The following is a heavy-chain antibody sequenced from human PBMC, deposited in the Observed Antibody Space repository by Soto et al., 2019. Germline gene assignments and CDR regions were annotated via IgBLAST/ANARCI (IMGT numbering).Heavy chain of an antibody. CDR2: ISGSGGST. J-gene: IGHJ4*02. D-gene: IGHD3-22*01. V-gene: IGHV3-23*01. CDR3: AKGSRGGYYYDSSGYPRSYFDY. Sequence: RLSCAASGFTFSSYAMSWVRQAPGKGLEWVSAISGSGGSTYCADSVKGRFTISRDDSKNTLYLQMNSLRAEDTAVYYCAKGSRGGYYYDSSGYPRSYFDYWGQGTLVTVSS. CDR1: GFTFSSYA.